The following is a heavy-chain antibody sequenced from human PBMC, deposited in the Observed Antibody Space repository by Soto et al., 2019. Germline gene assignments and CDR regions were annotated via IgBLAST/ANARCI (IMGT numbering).Heavy chain of an antibody. CDR1: GFTFGDYA. Sequence: PGGSLRLSCTASGFTFGDYAMSWFRQAPGKGLEWVGFIRSKAYGGTTEYAASVKGRFTISRDDSKSIAYLQMNSLKTEDTAVYYCTSSHEDFWSGYYYGMDVWGQGTTVTVSS. CDR2: IRSKAYGGTT. J-gene: IGHJ6*01. V-gene: IGHV3-49*03. CDR3: TSSHEDFWSGYYYGMDV. D-gene: IGHD3-3*01.